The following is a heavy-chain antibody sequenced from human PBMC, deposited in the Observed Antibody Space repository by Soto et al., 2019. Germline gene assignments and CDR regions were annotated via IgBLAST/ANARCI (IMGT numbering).Heavy chain of an antibody. V-gene: IGHV3-9*01. CDR1: GFTCDDYA. CDR2: ISWNSGSI. D-gene: IGHD3-10*01. J-gene: IGHJ4*02. CDR3: AKDQASGQGSFDS. Sequence: SLRLSCAASGFTCDDYAMHWVRQAPGKGLEWVSGISWNSGSIGYADSVKGRFTISRDNAKNSLYLQMNSLRADDTAVYYCAKDQASGQGSFDSWGQGTLVTASS.